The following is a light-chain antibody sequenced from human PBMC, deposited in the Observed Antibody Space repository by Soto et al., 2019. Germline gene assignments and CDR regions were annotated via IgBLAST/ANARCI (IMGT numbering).Light chain of an antibody. CDR1: SSDVGGYNY. Sequence: QSVLTQPASVSGSPGQSITISCTGTSSDVGGYNYVSWYQQHPGKAPKLMIYDVSNRPSGVSNRFSGSKSGNTASLTISGLQAEDEADYYCSSYTSSSFYVFGTGDQGHRP. V-gene: IGLV2-14*01. J-gene: IGLJ1*01. CDR2: DVS. CDR3: SSYTSSSFYV.